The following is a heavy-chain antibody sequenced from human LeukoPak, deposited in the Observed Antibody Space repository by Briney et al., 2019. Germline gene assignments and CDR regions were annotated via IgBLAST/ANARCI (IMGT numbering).Heavy chain of an antibody. Sequence: GGSLRLSCAASGFSFSSYWMHWVRQAPGKGLVWVSRINSDGSITTYADSVKGRFTISRDNAKNTLYLQMNSLRAEDTAVYYCARDRVYCGSTSCYAYYFDYWGQGTLVTVSS. CDR3: ARDRVYCGSTSCYAYYFDY. V-gene: IGHV3-74*01. D-gene: IGHD2-2*01. J-gene: IGHJ4*02. CDR2: INSDGSIT. CDR1: GFSFSSYW.